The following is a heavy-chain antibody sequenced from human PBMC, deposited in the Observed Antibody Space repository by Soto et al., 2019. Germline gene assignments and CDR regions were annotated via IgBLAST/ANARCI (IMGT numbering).Heavy chain of an antibody. J-gene: IGHJ4*02. D-gene: IGHD5-12*01. Sequence: SVKVSCKASGGTFSSYAISWVRQAPGQGLEWMGGIIPIFGTANYAQKFQGRVTITADESTSTAYMELSSLRSEDTAVYYCARAGGYTGYDSPEVVAYWGQGTLVTVSS. CDR2: IIPIFGTA. CDR3: ARAGGYTGYDSPEVVAY. V-gene: IGHV1-69*13. CDR1: GGTFSSYA.